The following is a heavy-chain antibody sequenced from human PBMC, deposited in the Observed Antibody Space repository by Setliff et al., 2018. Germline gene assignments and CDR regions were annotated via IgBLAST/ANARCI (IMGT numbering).Heavy chain of an antibody. CDR3: TTGLRHGVPYFDL. CDR1: GYTFTDYY. V-gene: IGHV1-69-2*01. D-gene: IGHD3-10*01. CDR2: VDPEDGHT. J-gene: IGHJ4*02. Sequence: ASVKVPCKASGYTFTDYYMHWVQQAPGKGLEWMGRVDPEDGHTKYAEKFQGRITISADMSLDIAHMELGSLTSEDTAVYYCTTGLRHGVPYFDLWGQGTLVTVSS.